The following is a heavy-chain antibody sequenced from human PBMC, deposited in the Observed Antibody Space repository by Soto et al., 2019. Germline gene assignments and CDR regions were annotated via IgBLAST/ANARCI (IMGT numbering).Heavy chain of an antibody. D-gene: IGHD4-17*01. CDR2: ISYDGSNK. Sequence: GGSLRLCFAASGFTFSGYAMHWVRQAPGKGLEWVAVISYDGSNKYYADSVKGRFTISRDNSKNTLYLQMNSLRAEDTAVYYCAKAGGDYDGNDAFDIWRQGTMVTVSS. J-gene: IGHJ3*02. V-gene: IGHV3-30-3*01. CDR1: GFTFSGYA. CDR3: AKAGGDYDGNDAFDI.